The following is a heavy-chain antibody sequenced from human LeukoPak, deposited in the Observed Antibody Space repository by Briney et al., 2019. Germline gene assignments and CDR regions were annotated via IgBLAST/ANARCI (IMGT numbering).Heavy chain of an antibody. CDR3: ARASSSYYDFWSGYFSYYYMDV. D-gene: IGHD3-3*01. Sequence: GGSLRLSCAASGFTFSSYWMSWVRQAPGKGLEWVANIKQDGSEKYYVDSVKGRFTISRGNAKNSLYLQMNSLRAEDTAVYYCARASSSYYDFWSGYFSYYYMDVWGKGTTVTVSS. J-gene: IGHJ6*03. CDR1: GFTFSSYW. V-gene: IGHV3-7*01. CDR2: IKQDGSEK.